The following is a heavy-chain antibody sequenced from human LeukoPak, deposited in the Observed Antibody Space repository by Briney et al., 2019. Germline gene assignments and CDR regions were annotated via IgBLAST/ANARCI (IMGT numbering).Heavy chain of an antibody. CDR3: AKGETTVTTYLDY. J-gene: IGHJ4*02. CDR1: GFTFSSYG. Sequence: PGRSLRLSCAASGFTFSSYGMHWVRQAPGKGLEWVAVIWYDGSNKYYADSVKGRFTISRDNSKNTLYLQMNSLRAEDTAVYYYAKGETTVTTYLDYWGQGTLVTVSS. V-gene: IGHV3-33*06. CDR2: IWYDGSNK. D-gene: IGHD4-17*01.